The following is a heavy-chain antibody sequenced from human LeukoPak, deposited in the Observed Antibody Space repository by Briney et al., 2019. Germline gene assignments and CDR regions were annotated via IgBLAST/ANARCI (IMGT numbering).Heavy chain of an antibody. CDR1: GGSFSGYY. CDR3: ARGRTDWRRRTATSRNFDY. D-gene: IGHD3-9*01. Sequence: PSETLSLTCAVYGGSFSGYYWSWIRQPPGKGLEWIGEINHSGSTNYNPSLKSRVTISVDTSKNQFSLKLSSETAADTAVYYCARGRTDWRRRTATSRNFDYWGQGTLVTVSS. CDR2: INHSGST. V-gene: IGHV4-34*01. J-gene: IGHJ4*02.